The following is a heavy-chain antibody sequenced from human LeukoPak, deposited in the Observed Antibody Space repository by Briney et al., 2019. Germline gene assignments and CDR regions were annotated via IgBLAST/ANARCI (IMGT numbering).Heavy chain of an antibody. V-gene: IGHV3-53*01. CDR1: GLFVSSDY. CDR2: ICSGGKT. J-gene: IGHJ3*02. D-gene: IGHD2-15*01. Sequence: GGSLRLSCAVSGLFVSSDYMTWVRQAPGKGLEWVSLICSGGKTYYTDSVKGRFTISRDNSNKTLFLQMNGLRAEDTAVYYCARVRGDSRGNAFDIWGQGTMVTVS. CDR3: ARVRGDSRGNAFDI.